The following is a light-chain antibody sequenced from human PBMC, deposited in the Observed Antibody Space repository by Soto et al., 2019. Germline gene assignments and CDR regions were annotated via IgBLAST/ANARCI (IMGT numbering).Light chain of an antibody. CDR2: GAS. J-gene: IGKJ5*01. V-gene: IGKV3-20*01. CDR1: QSVSSNN. CDR3: QQYDNSIT. Sequence: EIVLTQSPGTLSLSPGETATLSCRASQSVSSNNLAWYHQKPGQTPSLLIYGASTRAPGIPDRFSGSGSGTEFTLTISRLEPEDFTVYYCQQYDNSITFGQGTRLEIE.